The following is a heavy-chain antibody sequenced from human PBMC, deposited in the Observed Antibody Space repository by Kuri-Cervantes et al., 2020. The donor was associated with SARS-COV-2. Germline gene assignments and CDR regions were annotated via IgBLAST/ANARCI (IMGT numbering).Heavy chain of an antibody. CDR1: GFTFSSYE. D-gene: IGHD6-19*01. CDR2: ISSSGSTI. CDR3: ARVDPPLIDSSGLTGIDY. Sequence: GGSLRLSCAASGFTFSSYEMNWVRQAPGKGLEWVSYISSSGSTIYYADSVKGRFTISRDNAKNSLYLQMNSLRAEDTAVYYCARVDPPLIDSSGLTGIDYWGQGTPVTVSS. V-gene: IGHV3-48*03. J-gene: IGHJ4*02.